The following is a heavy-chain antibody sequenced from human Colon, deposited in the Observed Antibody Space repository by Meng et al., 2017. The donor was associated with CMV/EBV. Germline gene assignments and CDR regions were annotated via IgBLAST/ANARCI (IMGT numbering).Heavy chain of an antibody. D-gene: IGHD6-25*01. V-gene: IGHV3-21*01. CDR2: IPSHSDYQ. Sequence: SGLTLSNYRMNWVRQAAGKGLQWVSSIPSHSDYQYYADSVRGRFTISRDNANSSLFLQMNSLRADDTAVYYCARHSIAAAGLRAFDPWGQGTLVTVSS. CDR1: GLTLSNYR. CDR3: ARHSIAAAGLRAFDP. J-gene: IGHJ5*02.